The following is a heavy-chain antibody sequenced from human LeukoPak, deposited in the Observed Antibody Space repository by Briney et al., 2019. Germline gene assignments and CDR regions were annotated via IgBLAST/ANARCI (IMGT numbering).Heavy chain of an antibody. D-gene: IGHD6-19*01. Sequence: GRTLRLSCAASGFTFGTYSMHCVRQAPGKGREGGAIISSAGTIINYADSVRCRFSISRDNSRNTLYLQMDSLRTEDTAVYYCAKDHRWLVDYWGQGTLVTVSS. J-gene: IGHJ4*02. CDR2: ISSAGTII. V-gene: IGHV3-30-3*01. CDR3: AKDHRWLVDY. CDR1: GFTFGTYS.